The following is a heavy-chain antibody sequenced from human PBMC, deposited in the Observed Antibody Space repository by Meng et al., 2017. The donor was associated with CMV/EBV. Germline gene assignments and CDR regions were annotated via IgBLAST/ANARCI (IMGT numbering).Heavy chain of an antibody. J-gene: IGHJ6*02. CDR1: GFTLSSYW. D-gene: IGHD2-15*01. CDR3: ARGYCSGGSCYSWDYYYGMDV. Sequence: GGSLRLSCAASGFTLSSYWMSWVRQAPGKGLEWVANIKQDGSEKYYVDSVKGRFTISRDNAKNSLYLQMNSLRAEDTAVYYCARGYCSGGSCYSWDYYYGMDVWGQGTTVTVSS. CDR2: IKQDGSEK. V-gene: IGHV3-7*01.